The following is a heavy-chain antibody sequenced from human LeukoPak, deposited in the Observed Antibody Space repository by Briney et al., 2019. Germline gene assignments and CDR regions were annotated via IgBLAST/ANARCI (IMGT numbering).Heavy chain of an antibody. V-gene: IGHV4-31*03. Sequence: SETLSLTCTVSGGSISSGGYYWSWIRQHPGKGLEWIGYIYYSGSTYYNPSLKSRVTISVDTSKNQFSLKLSSVTAADTAVYYCARVLSIRGSWFDPWGQGTLVTVSS. D-gene: IGHD3-16*01. CDR2: IYYSGST. J-gene: IGHJ5*02. CDR1: GGSISSGGYY. CDR3: ARVLSIRGSWFDP.